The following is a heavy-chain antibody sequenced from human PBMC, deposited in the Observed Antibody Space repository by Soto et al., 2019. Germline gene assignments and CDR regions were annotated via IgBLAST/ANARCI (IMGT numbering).Heavy chain of an antibody. CDR3: XKGRGSGWAWYFDN. D-gene: IGHD6-19*01. CDR2: ISDTGAST. CDR1: GFTFKESA. J-gene: IGHJ4*02. Sequence: EVRLLEAGGGLKQPGGSLRLSCAASGFTFKESAMNWVRQAPGKGLEWVASISDTGASTWYAESVRGRLSISRDNSKNTLYLQMNSLRGEXXXXXXXXKGRGSGWAWYFDNWGQGTLVTVSX. V-gene: IGHV3-23*01.